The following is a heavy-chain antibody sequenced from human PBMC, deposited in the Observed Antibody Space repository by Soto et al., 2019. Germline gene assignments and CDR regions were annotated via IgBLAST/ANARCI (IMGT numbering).Heavy chain of an antibody. V-gene: IGHV1-69*13. CDR1: GGTFSGYA. CDR3: ARDPPPSSSWFFPPFDS. D-gene: IGHD6-13*01. J-gene: IGHJ4*02. CDR2: IIPIFGTA. Sequence: EASVKVSCKASGGTFSGYAISWVRQAPGQGLEWMGGIIPIFGTANYAQKFQGRVTITADESTSTAYMELSSLRSEDTAVYYCARDPPPSSSWFFPPFDSWGQGTLVTVSS.